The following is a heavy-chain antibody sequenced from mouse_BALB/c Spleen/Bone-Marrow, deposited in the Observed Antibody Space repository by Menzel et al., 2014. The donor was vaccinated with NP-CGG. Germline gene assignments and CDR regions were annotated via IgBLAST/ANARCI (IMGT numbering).Heavy chain of an antibody. D-gene: IGHD1-1*01. V-gene: IGHV2-6-4*01. CDR2: IWNGGST. J-gene: IGHJ2*01. Sequence: VNVVDSGPGLVAPSQSLSITCTVSGFSLSRYNVHWVRQPPGKGLEWLGMIWNGGSTDYNSALKSRLSISKDNSKSQVFLKMNSLQTDDTAMYYCARNYYGIPYYFDYWGQGTTLTVSS. CDR3: ARNYYGIPYYFDY. CDR1: GFSLSRYN.